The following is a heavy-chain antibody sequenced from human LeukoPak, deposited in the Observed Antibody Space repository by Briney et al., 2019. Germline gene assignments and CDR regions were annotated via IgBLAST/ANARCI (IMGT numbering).Heavy chain of an antibody. CDR1: GFTFRTSW. Sequence: GGSLRLSCAASGFTFRTSWMTWVHQAPGKGLEWVAHINQDGSEKYYVDSVQGRFTISRDNAKDSLYLQINSLRVDATAVYYCARGHYGRDYWGQGTLVTVSS. CDR3: ARGHYGRDY. V-gene: IGHV3-7*01. CDR2: INQDGSEK. J-gene: IGHJ4*02. D-gene: IGHD3-10*01.